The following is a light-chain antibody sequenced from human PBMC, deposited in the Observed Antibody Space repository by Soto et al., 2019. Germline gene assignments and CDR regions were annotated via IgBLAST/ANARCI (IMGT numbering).Light chain of an antibody. CDR3: QQRSNWPIP. J-gene: IGKJ5*01. CDR1: QSVSSY. CDR2: DAS. Sequence: EIVLRQSPATLSLSPGERATLSCMASQSVSSYLSWYQQKPGLAPRRLIYDASNRATGIPGRFSGSGSGTDFTLTISSLEPADFAVYYCQQRSNWPIPLGQGTRLAI. V-gene: IGKV3-11*01.